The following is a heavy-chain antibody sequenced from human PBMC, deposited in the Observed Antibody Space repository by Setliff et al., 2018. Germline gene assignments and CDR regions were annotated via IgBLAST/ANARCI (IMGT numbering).Heavy chain of an antibody. D-gene: IGHD3-3*01. J-gene: IGHJ4*02. CDR3: RVWSGYYKNDD. V-gene: IGHV4-34*01. CDR1: GDSFSAYY. CDR2: INHSGRT. Sequence: PSETLSLTCTVYGDSFSAYYWSWIRQPPGKGLEWIEEINHSGRTNYSPSLRSRVTMSVDTSEKQLSLKMSSVTAADTAVYYCRVWSGYYKNDDWGRGTLVTVSS.